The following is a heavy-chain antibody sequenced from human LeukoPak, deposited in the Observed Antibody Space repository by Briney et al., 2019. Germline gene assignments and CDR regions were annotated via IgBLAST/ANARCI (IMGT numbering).Heavy chain of an antibody. J-gene: IGHJ4*02. CDR2: INPNSGGT. CDR3: ARVGGYGDYAPPSFDY. CDR1: GYTFTGYY. D-gene: IGHD4-17*01. V-gene: IGHV1-2*02. Sequence: ASVKVSCKASGYTFTGYYMHWVRQAPGQGLEWMGWINPNSGGTNYAQKFQGRVTMTRDTSISTAYMELSRLRSDDTAVYYCARVGGYGDYAPPSFDYWGQGTLVTVSS.